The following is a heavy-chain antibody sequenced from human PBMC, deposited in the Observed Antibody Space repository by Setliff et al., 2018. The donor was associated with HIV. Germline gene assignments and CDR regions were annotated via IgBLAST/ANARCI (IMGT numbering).Heavy chain of an antibody. V-gene: IGHV7-4-1*02. D-gene: IGHD3-22*01. J-gene: IGHJ4*02. CDR3: ARDQGTYYYDSSGYYLPYYFDY. Sequence: ASVKVSCKASGYTFTSYAMNWVRQAPGQGLEWMGWINTNTGNPTYAQGFTGRFVFSLDTSVSTAYLQISSLKAEDTAVYYCARDQGTYYYDSSGYYLPYYFDYWGQGALVTVSS. CDR2: INTNTGNP. CDR1: GYTFTSYA.